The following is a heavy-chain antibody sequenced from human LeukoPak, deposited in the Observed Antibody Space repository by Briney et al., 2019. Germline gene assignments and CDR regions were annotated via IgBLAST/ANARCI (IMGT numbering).Heavy chain of an antibody. CDR2: ISGSGSTM. CDR1: GFTFSDSY. V-gene: IGHV3-11*04. D-gene: IGHD3-3*01. Sequence: PGGSLRLXCAASGFTFSDSYMSWIRQAPGKGLEWVSYISGSGSTMYYADSVKGRFTVYRDNDKNSLSLQMNSLRAEDTAVYYCARDGGPADYDIWSAYYDYWGQGALVTVSS. J-gene: IGHJ4*02. CDR3: ARDGGPADYDIWSAYYDY.